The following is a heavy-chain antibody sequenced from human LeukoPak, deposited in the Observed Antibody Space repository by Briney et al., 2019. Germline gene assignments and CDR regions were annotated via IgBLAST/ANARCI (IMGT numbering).Heavy chain of an antibody. CDR1: GGSISSYY. J-gene: IGHJ4*02. Sequence: SETLSLTCTVSGGSISSYYWGWIRQPAGKGLEWIGRISTSGRTNYNPSLQSRVTMSPDTSSNQFSLKLSSVTAADTAVYYCVRGNYGSSSSCPCDYWGQGTLVTVSS. CDR2: ISTSGRT. V-gene: IGHV4-4*07. D-gene: IGHD2-2*01. CDR3: VRGNYGSSSSCPCDY.